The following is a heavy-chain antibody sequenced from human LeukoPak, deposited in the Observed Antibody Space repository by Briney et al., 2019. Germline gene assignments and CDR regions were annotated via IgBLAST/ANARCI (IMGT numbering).Heavy chain of an antibody. CDR2: INHSGST. J-gene: IGHJ4*02. CDR1: GGSFSGYY. V-gene: IGHV4-34*01. CDR3: ARDTSPYSSGWYWD. Sequence: SETLSLTCAVYGGSFSGYYWSWIRQPPGKGLEWIGEINHSGSTNYNPSLKSRVTISVDTSKNQFSLKLSSVTAADTAVYYCARDTSPYSSGWYWDWGQGTLVTVSS. D-gene: IGHD6-19*01.